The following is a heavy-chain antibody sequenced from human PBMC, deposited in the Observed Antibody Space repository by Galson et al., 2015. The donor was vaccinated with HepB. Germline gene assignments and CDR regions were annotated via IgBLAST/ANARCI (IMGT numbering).Heavy chain of an antibody. D-gene: IGHD6-19*01. J-gene: IGHJ6*02. CDR3: ARDLAVAGKGYYYYGMDV. CDR2: ISYDGSNK. Sequence: SLRLSCAASGFTFSSYAMHWVRQAPGKGLEWVAVISYDGSNKYYADSVKGRFTISRDNSKNTLYLQMNSLRAEDTAVYYCARDLAVAGKGYYYYGMDVWGQGTTVTVSS. CDR1: GFTFSSYA. V-gene: IGHV3-30-3*01.